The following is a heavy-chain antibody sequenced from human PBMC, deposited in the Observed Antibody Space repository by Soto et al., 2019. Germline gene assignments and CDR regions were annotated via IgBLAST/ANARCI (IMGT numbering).Heavy chain of an antibody. J-gene: IGHJ4*02. CDR3: VKKTGGYRPFDD. D-gene: IGHD2-8*02. CDR2: VSHTGFS. CDR1: AFSLSGDNW. V-gene: IGHV4-28*01. Sequence: HVQLRESGPGLVKLSATLSLTGAVSAFSLSGDNWGGWFRQAPGKGLEWIGYVSHTGFSHYNPSLESRVTMSVDTSKNLFSLKLTSVTAVDTAVYYCVKKTGGYRPFDDWGQGTLVTVSS.